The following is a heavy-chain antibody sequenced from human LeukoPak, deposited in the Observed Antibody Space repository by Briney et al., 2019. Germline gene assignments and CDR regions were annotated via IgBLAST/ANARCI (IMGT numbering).Heavy chain of an antibody. CDR2: IYYSGST. CDR3: ARRYDILTGYIDAFDI. Sequence: SETLSLTCTVSGGSLSSGGYYWSWIRQHPGKGLEWIGYIYYSGSTYYNPSLKSRVTISVDTSKNQFSLKLSSVTAADTAVYYCARRYDILTGYIDAFDIWGQGTMVTVSS. J-gene: IGHJ3*02. CDR1: GGSLSSGGYY. D-gene: IGHD3-9*01. V-gene: IGHV4-31*03.